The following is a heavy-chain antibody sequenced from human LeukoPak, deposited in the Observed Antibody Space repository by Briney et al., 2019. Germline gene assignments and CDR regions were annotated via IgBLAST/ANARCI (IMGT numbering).Heavy chain of an antibody. D-gene: IGHD3-3*01. CDR3: ARQNTYYDFWSGYFAY. CDR1: GYTFTSYG. V-gene: IGHV1-18*01. Sequence: GASVKVSCKASGYTFTSYGISWVRQAPRQGLEGVGWISAYNGKTNYAQKLQGRVTITTDTSTSTAYMELRSLRSDDTAVYYCARQNTYYDFWSGYFAYWGQGTLVTVSS. J-gene: IGHJ4*02. CDR2: ISAYNGKT.